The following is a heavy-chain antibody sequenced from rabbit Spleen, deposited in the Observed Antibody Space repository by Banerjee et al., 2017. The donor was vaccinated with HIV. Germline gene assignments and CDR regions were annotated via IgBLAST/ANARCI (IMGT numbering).Heavy chain of an antibody. V-gene: IGHV1S45*01. J-gene: IGHJ3*01. CDR1: GVSFNDKDV. CDR2: IDAEDRGGT. CDR3: ARDIHNSDYRIRLDL. D-gene: IGHD8-1*01. Sequence: QEQLEESGGGLVKPEGSLTLTCKASGVSFNDKDVMCWVRQAPGKGLEWIGCIDAEDRGGTHYASWAKGRFTITKTSPPVTLQMTSVTAADTATYFCARDIHNSDYRIRLDLWGQGTLVTVS.